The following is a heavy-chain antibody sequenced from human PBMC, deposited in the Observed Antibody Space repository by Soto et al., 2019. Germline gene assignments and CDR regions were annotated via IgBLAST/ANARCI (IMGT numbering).Heavy chain of an antibody. J-gene: IGHJ6*02. CDR3: ARRMPMVRGVIYYYYGMDV. D-gene: IGHD3-10*01. CDR1: GGSFSGYY. CDR2: INHSGST. Sequence: QVQLQQWGAGLLKPSETLSLTCAVYGGSFSGYYWSWIRQPPGKGLEWIGEINHSGSTNYNPSLKSRVTISVDTSKNQFSLKLSSVTAADTAVYYCARRMPMVRGVIYYYYGMDVWGQGTTVTVSS. V-gene: IGHV4-34*01.